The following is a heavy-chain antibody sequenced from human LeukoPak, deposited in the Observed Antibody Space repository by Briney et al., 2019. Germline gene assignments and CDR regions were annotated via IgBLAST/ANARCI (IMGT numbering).Heavy chain of an antibody. D-gene: IGHD6-19*01. CDR3: ARAKYSSGWYDY. V-gene: IGHV1-2*02. Sequence: ASVKVSCKASGYTFTGYYMHWVRQAPGQGLEWMGWINPNSGGTNYAQKFQGRVTMTRDTSISTAYMELSRLRSDDTAVYYCARAKYSSGWYDYWGQGTLVTVAS. CDR1: GYTFTGYY. J-gene: IGHJ4*02. CDR2: INPNSGGT.